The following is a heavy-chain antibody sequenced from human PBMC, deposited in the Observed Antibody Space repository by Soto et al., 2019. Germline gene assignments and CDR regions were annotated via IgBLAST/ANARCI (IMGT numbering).Heavy chain of an antibody. CDR3: ARHGGDYDGAFDI. CDR2: IYYSGST. V-gene: IGHV4-39*01. Sequence: PSETLSLTCTVSGGSISSSSYYWGWIRQPPGKGLEWIGSIYYSGSTYYNPSLKSRVTISVDTSKNQFSLKLSSVTAADTAVYYCARHGGDYDGAFDIWGQGTMVTVSS. D-gene: IGHD4-17*01. J-gene: IGHJ3*02. CDR1: GGSISSSSYY.